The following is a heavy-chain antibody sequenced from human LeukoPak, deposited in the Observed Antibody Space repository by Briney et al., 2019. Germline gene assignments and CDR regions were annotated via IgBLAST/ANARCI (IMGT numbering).Heavy chain of an antibody. CDR1: GFTFSSYW. D-gene: IGHD3-3*01. Sequence: GGSLRLSCAASGFTFSSYWMHWVRQAPGKGLVWVSRINSDGSSTSYAGSVKGRFTISRDNAKNTLYLQMNSLRAEDTAVYYCSKGPYYDFWSGYYTEDYYYYGMDVWGQGTTVTVSS. CDR2: INSDGSST. CDR3: SKGPYYDFWSGYYTEDYYYYGMDV. J-gene: IGHJ6*02. V-gene: IGHV3-74*01.